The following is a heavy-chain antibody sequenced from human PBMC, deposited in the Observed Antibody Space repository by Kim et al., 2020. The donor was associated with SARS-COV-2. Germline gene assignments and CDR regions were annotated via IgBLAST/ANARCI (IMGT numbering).Heavy chain of an antibody. D-gene: IGHD2-2*01. V-gene: IGHV4-4*07. Sequence: PSLKRRVTMSVDTFKNQFSRKLSSVTAADTAVYYCARDSCSSTSCYSFDPWGQGTLVTVSS. J-gene: IGHJ5*02. CDR3: ARDSCSSTSCYSFDP.